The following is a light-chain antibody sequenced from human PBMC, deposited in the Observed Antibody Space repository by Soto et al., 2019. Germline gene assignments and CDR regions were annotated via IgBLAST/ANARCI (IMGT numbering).Light chain of an antibody. CDR3: SSYTGSSTV. V-gene: IGLV2-14*01. Sequence: QSALTQPASVSGSPGQSITISCTETNSDVGGYNYVSWYQQHPGKAPKLMIFDVSHRPSGVSNRFSGSKSGNTASLTISGLQAEDEADYYCSSYTGSSTVFGGGTKVTVL. CDR1: NSDVGGYNY. CDR2: DVS. J-gene: IGLJ2*01.